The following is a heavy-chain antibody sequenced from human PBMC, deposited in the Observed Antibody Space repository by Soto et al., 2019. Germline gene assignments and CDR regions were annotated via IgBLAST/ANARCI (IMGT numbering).Heavy chain of an antibody. V-gene: IGHV4-30-2*01. Sequence: SETLSLTCAVSGGSISSGGYSWSWIRQPPGKGLEWIGYIYHSGSTYYNPSLKSRVTISVDRSKNQFSLKLSSVTAADTAVYYCARQSIAARKNWFDPWGQGTLVTVSS. CDR3: ARQSIAARKNWFDP. D-gene: IGHD6-6*01. CDR2: IYHSGST. CDR1: GGSISSGGYS. J-gene: IGHJ5*02.